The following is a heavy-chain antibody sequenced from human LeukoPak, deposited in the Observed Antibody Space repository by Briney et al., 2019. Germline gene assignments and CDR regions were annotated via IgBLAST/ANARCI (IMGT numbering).Heavy chain of an antibody. J-gene: IGHJ4*02. CDR3: AAFIAVVGTYYFDY. CDR2: ISSSGSTI. CDR1: GFTFSSYE. D-gene: IGHD6-19*01. Sequence: PGGSLRLSCAASGFTFSSYEMNWVRQAPGKGLEWVSYISSSGSTIYYADSVKGRFTISRDNAKNSLYLQMNSLRAEDTAVYYCAAFIAVVGTYYFDYWGQGTLVTVSS. V-gene: IGHV3-48*03.